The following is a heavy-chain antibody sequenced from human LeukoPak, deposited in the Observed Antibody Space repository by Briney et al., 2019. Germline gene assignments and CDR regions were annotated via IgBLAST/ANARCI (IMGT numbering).Heavy chain of an antibody. CDR3: ARDGTIVDTAMVTIYYGMDV. D-gene: IGHD5-18*01. CDR1: GGTFSSYA. Sequence: TVKVSCKASGGTFSSYAISWVRRAPGQGLEWMGGIIPIFGTANYAQKFQGRVTITADESTSTAYMELSSLRSEDTAVYYCARDGTIVDTAMVTIYYGMDVWGQGTTVTVSS. CDR2: IIPIFGTA. V-gene: IGHV1-69*13. J-gene: IGHJ6*02.